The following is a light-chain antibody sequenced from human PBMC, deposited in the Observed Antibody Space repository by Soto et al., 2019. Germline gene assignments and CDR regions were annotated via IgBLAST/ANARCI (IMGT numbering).Light chain of an antibody. CDR2: AAS. CDR3: QHGYSTPLT. Sequence: DIQITHSPSSLYASVEDRVTITCRASQSIGTYLHWYQQKPGKAPNLLIYAASTLQSGVPSRFSGSGSGTDFTLTISSLQPEDFATYFCQHGYSTPLTFGGVTKVAIK. CDR1: QSIGTY. J-gene: IGKJ4*01. V-gene: IGKV1-39*01.